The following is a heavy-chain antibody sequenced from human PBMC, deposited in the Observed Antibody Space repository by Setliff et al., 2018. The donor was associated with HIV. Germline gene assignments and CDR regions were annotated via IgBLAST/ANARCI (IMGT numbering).Heavy chain of an antibody. CDR2: IYGNDIE. CDR1: GGSISSYYW. CDR3: AHRIAARMHWFDP. J-gene: IGHJ5*02. V-gene: IGHV2-5*01. Sequence: KPSETLSLTCTVSGGSISSYYWSWIRQPPGKALEWLAIIYGNDIERYSPSLRSRLTITKDTSKNQVVLTMTNMDPVDTATYSCAHRIAARMHWFDPWGQGTLGTVSS. D-gene: IGHD6-6*01.